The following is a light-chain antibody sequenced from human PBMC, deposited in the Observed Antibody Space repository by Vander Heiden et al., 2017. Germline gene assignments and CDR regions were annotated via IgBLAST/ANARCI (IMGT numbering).Light chain of an antibody. CDR2: RDR. CDR1: NIGSKN. CDR3: QVWDSNTAV. J-gene: IGLJ3*02. Sequence: SYELTQPLSVSAALGQTVRIPCGGNNIGSKNMYWYQQKPGQAPVLVILRDRDRPSGIPARFSGSNSGNTATLTISRAQAGDEADYYCQVWDSNTAVFGGGTKLTVL. V-gene: IGLV3-9*01.